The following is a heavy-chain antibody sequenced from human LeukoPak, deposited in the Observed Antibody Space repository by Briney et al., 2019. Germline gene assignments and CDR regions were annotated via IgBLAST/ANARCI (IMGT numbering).Heavy chain of an antibody. Sequence: GGSLRLSCEASGFTFSAYAMTWVRQAPGKGLEWVSVIYSGGSTYYADSVKGRFTISRDNSKNTVYLQMNSLRAEDTAVYYCAKSRYSSGWSPGGSDYWGQGTLVTVSS. V-gene: IGHV3-66*02. CDR3: AKSRYSSGWSPGGSDY. D-gene: IGHD6-19*01. J-gene: IGHJ4*02. CDR2: IYSGGST. CDR1: GFTFSAYA.